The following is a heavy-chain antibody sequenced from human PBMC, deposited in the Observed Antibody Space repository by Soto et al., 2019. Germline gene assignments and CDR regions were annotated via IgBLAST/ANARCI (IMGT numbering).Heavy chain of an antibody. CDR1: GYTFTSYY. V-gene: IGHV1-46*01. Sequence: QVQLVQSGAEVKKPGASVKVSCKASGYTFTSYYMHWVRQAPGQGLEWMGIINPSGGSTSYAQKFQGRVTMTRDTSTSTVYMELSSLRSEDTAVYYCARDWRDSGATHYDSSGPTLLTFDYWGQGTLVTVSS. J-gene: IGHJ4*02. CDR2: INPSGGST. D-gene: IGHD3-22*01. CDR3: ARDWRDSGATHYDSSGPTLLTFDY.